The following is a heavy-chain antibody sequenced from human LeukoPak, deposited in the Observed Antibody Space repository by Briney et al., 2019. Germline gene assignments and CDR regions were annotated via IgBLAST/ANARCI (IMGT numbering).Heavy chain of an antibody. CDR3: AKVPYSNYVSSEYYFDY. Sequence: GGSLRLSCAASGFTFSSYAMGWVRQAPGKGLEWVSAISGSGGSTYYADSVKGRFTISRDNSKNTLYLQMNSLRAEDTAVYYCAKVPYSNYVSSEYYFDYWGQGTPVTVSS. CDR1: GFTFSSYA. J-gene: IGHJ4*02. CDR2: ISGSGGST. V-gene: IGHV3-23*01. D-gene: IGHD4-11*01.